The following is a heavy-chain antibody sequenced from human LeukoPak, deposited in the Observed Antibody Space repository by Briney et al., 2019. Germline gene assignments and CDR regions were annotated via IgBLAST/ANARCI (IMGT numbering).Heavy chain of an antibody. V-gene: IGHV3-30*18. Sequence: PGGSLRLSCAASGFTFSSYGMHWVRQAPGKGLEWVAVISYDGSNKYYADSVKGRFTISRDNSKNTLYLQMNSLRAEDTAVYYCAKASTIVLMVYADFDYWGQGTLVTVSS. J-gene: IGHJ4*02. CDR2: ISYDGSNK. D-gene: IGHD2-8*01. CDR3: AKASTIVLMVYADFDY. CDR1: GFTFSSYG.